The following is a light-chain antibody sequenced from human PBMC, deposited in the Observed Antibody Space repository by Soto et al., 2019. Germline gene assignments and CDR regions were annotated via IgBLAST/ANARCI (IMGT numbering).Light chain of an antibody. CDR2: DAS. J-gene: IGKJ5*01. Sequence: EFVLTQSPGTLSLSPGERATLSCRASQTVRNNYLAWYPQKPGQAPRLLIYDASSRATGIPDRFSGSGSGTDFTLTISRLEPEDFAVYYCQQYGSSLITFGQGTRLEIK. V-gene: IGKV3-20*01. CDR3: QQYGSSLIT. CDR1: QTVRNNY.